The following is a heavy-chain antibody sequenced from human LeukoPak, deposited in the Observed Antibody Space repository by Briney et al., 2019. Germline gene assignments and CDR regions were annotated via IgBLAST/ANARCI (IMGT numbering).Heavy chain of an antibody. CDR3: ARDQGHHILTGYCDYYYYGMDV. J-gene: IGHJ6*02. Sequence: SVRRCCKASGYTVTTSVINWGRRSAGQRGRGRGWMKTNSGVANYAQKYQGRVTMTRATSISTAYMELSRLRSDDTAVYYCARDQGHHILTGYCDYYYYGMDVWGQGNTVTVSS. D-gene: IGHD3-9*01. V-gene: IGHV1-2*02. CDR2: MKTNSGVA. CDR1: GYTVTTSV.